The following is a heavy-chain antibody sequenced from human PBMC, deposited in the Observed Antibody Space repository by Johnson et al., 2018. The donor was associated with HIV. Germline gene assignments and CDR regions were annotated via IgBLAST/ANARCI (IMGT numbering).Heavy chain of an antibody. V-gene: IGHV3-20*04. CDR1: RFTFDDYV. J-gene: IGHJ3*01. CDR2: INWNGGST. Sequence: VPLVESGGGVVRPGGSLRLSCAASRFTFDDYVMSWVRQAPGKGLAWVSGINWNGGSTGYAASVTGRFTISRDNSKNTLYLQMNSLRAGDTALYYCARALSRFGVSDAFDVWGQGTMVTVSS. CDR3: ARALSRFGVSDAFDV. D-gene: IGHD3-10*01.